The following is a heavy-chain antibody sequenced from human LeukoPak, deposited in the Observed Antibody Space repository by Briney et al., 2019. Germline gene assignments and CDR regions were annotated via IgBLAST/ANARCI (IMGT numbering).Heavy chain of an antibody. CDR2: IYYSGST. Sequence: SETLSLTCTVSGGSISSSSYYWGWIRQPPGKGLEWIGSIYYSGSTYYNPSLKSRVTISVDTSKNQFSLKLSSVTAADTAVYYCSYFDWLLYYFDYWGQGTLVTVSS. D-gene: IGHD3-9*01. CDR1: GGSISSSSYY. CDR3: SYFDWLLYYFDY. V-gene: IGHV4-39*07. J-gene: IGHJ4*02.